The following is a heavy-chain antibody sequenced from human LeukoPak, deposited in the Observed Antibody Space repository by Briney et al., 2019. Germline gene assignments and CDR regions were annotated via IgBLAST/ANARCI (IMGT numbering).Heavy chain of an antibody. Sequence: PSETLSLTCTVSGGSISSYYWSWIRQPPGKGLEWIGYIYNSGSTKYNPSLKSRVTMSMDTSKNQFSLKLSSVTAADTAVYYCARGGWYSDYSGQGTLVTISS. J-gene: IGHJ4*02. CDR2: IYNSGST. CDR1: GGSISSYY. V-gene: IGHV4-59*01. CDR3: ARGGWYSDY. D-gene: IGHD6-19*01.